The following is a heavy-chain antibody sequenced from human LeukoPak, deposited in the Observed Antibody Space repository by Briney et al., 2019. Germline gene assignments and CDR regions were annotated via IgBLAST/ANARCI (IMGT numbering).Heavy chain of an antibody. D-gene: IGHD3-9*01. V-gene: IGHV4-39*07. CDR2: IFYSGNT. CDR3: ARDLSFDWFPYYFDY. CDR1: SGSVSNSHYY. Sequence: PETLSLTCTVSSGSVSNSHYYWAWVRQPPGKGLEWLGCIFYSGNTHYNPSLKSPVTISIDTSKNQFSLKVSSVTAADTAIYYCARDLSFDWFPYYFDYWGQGILVTVSS. J-gene: IGHJ4*02.